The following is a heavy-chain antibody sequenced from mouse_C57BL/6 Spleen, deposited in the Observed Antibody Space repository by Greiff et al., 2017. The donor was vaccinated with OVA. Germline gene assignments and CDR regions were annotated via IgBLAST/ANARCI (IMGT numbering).Heavy chain of an antibody. V-gene: IGHV1-80*01. Sequence: VQLQQSGAELVKPGASVKLSCKASGYAFSSYWMNWVKQRPGKGLEWIGQIYPGDGDTNYNGKFKGKATLTADKSSSTAYMELSSLTSEDSEVYFCARWGGSSSYYFDYWGQGTTLTVSS. CDR2: IYPGDGDT. J-gene: IGHJ2*01. CDR1: GYAFSSYW. CDR3: ARWGGSSSYYFDY. D-gene: IGHD1-1*01.